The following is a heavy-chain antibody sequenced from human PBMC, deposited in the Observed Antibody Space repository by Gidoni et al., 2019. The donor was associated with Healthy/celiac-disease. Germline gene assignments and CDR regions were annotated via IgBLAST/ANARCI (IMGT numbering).Heavy chain of an antibody. CDR2: ISWNSGSI. V-gene: IGHV3-9*01. Sequence: LEWVSGISWNSGSIGYADSVKGRFTISRDNAKNSLYLQMNSLRAEDTALYYCAKDLGGSRYCSSTSCYANGMDVWGQGTTFTVSS. J-gene: IGHJ6*02. D-gene: IGHD2-2*01. CDR3: AKDLGGSRYCSSTSCYANGMDV.